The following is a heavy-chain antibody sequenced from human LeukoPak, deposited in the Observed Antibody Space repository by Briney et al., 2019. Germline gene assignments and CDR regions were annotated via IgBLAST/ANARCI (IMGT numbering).Heavy chain of an antibody. CDR1: GGTFSNYA. J-gene: IGHJ4*02. D-gene: IGHD1-26*01. CDR2: IIPIFGTV. V-gene: IGHV1-69*13. CDR3: ARDRDVGATGPTGFDY. Sequence: GASVKVSCKASGGTFSNYAISWVRQAPGQGLEWMGGIIPIFGTVNYAQKFQGRVTITADESTSTAYMELRSLRSDDTAVYYCARDRDVGATGPTGFDYWGQGTLVTVSS.